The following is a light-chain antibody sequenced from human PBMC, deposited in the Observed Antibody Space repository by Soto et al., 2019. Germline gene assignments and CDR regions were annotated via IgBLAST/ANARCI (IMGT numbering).Light chain of an antibody. V-gene: IGKV1-5*03. Sequence: DIRMTQSPSTLSASVGDRVNISCRASQSISSWLAWYQQKPGKAPNLLIYKASSLESGVPSRFSGSGSVTEFTLTISSLQPDDFAAYYCQQYNSDPVTFGQETKVQIK. CDR3: QQYNSDPVT. CDR2: KAS. J-gene: IGKJ1*01. CDR1: QSISSW.